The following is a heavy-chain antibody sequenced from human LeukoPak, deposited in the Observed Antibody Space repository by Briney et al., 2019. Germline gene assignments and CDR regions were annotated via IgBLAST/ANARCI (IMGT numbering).Heavy chain of an antibody. CDR2: IYYSGST. V-gene: IGHV4-61*01. CDR3: ARDVGSSWGRIWFDP. D-gene: IGHD6-13*01. CDR1: GGSVSSGSYY. Sequence: PSETLSLTCTVSGGSVSSGSYYWSWIRQPPGKGLEWIGYIYYSGSTNYNPSLKSRATISVDTSKNQFSLKLSSVTAADTALYYCARDVGSSWGRIWFDPWGQGTLVTVSS. J-gene: IGHJ5*02.